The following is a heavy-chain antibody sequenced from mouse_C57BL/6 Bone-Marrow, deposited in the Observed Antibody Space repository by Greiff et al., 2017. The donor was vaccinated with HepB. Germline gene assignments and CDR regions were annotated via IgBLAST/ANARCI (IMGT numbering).Heavy chain of an antibody. D-gene: IGHD2-14*01. CDR1: GFTFSNYW. CDR3: TVQTCTYFDY. Sequence: EVKLEESGGGLVQPGGSMKLSCVASGFTFSNYWMNWVRQSPEKGLEWVAQIRLKSENYATHYAESVKGRFTISRDDSKSSVYLQMNNLRAEDTGIYYCTVQTCTYFDYWGQGTTLTVSS. V-gene: IGHV6-3*01. CDR2: IRLKSENYAT. J-gene: IGHJ2*01.